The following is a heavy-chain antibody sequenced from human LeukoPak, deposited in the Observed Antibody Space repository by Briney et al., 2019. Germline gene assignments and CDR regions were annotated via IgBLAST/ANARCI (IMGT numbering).Heavy chain of an antibody. CDR3: ARVMDYGDAFDI. Sequence: SETLSLTCAVYGGSFSGYYWSWIRQPPGKGLEWIGEINHSGSTNYNPSLKSRVTISVDTSKNQFSLKLSSVTAADTAVYYCARVMDYGDAFDIWGQGTMVTVSS. CDR1: GGSFSGYY. V-gene: IGHV4-34*01. J-gene: IGHJ3*02. CDR2: INHSGST. D-gene: IGHD4-17*01.